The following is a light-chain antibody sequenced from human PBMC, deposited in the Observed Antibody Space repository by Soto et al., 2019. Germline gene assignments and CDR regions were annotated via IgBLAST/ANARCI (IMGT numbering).Light chain of an antibody. CDR3: QQYNTYST. V-gene: IGKV1-5*01. CDR2: DAS. CDR1: QNIRNL. J-gene: IGKJ5*01. Sequence: DIQLTQSTYTLSAAVGDSVTITCRSSQNIRNLLAWYQQKPGKAPKPLIYDASTLKTGVPSRFSGSGSGSEFNFTITGLQPDDFATYFCQQYNTYSTFGQGTRLEIK.